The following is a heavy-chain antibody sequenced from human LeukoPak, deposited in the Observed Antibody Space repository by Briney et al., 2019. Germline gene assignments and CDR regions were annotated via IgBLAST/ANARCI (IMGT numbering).Heavy chain of an antibody. CDR3: ARANLWPTEFDS. D-gene: IGHD2-8*01. V-gene: IGHV1-18*01. CDR2: ISAYNGNT. Sequence: AAVKFSSKASGYTFTSYGISWVRQAPGQGLEWMGWISAYNGNTTYAQKLQGRVTMTTDPSTRTAYMEMRSLRSDDTAVFYGARANLWPTEFDSWGQGTLVTVSS. J-gene: IGHJ4*02. CDR1: GYTFTSYG.